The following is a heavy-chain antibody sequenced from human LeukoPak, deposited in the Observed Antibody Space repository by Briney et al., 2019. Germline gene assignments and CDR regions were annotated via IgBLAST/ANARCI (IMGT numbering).Heavy chain of an antibody. J-gene: IGHJ4*02. V-gene: IGHV5-51*01. CDR2: IYPGDSDT. D-gene: IGHD4-17*01. Sequence: GESLKISCKGSGYSFTTYWVGWVRQMPGKGLEWMGLIYPGDSDTRYSPSFQGQVTVSADKSISTAYLQWSSLKASDTAMYYCARRTGGYDATYGDYVGSEFNYWGQGTLVTVSS. CDR3: ARRTGGYDATYGDYVGSEFNY. CDR1: GYSFTTYW.